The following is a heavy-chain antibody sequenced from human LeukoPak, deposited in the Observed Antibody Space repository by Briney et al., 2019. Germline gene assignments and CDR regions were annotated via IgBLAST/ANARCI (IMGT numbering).Heavy chain of an antibody. D-gene: IGHD3-10*01. CDR1: RFSLTSYW. V-gene: IGHV3-7*01. Sequence: GGALRLSCTASRFSLTSYWISWVRQAPGKGVEWVAHIKQDRSEKYYVHSVKGRFTISRDNAKNSLYLQMNSVRADDTAVYYCARRFGYYGSGSHYNFDYWGQGTLVTVSS. J-gene: IGHJ4*02. CDR3: ARRFGYYGSGSHYNFDY. CDR2: IKQDRSEK.